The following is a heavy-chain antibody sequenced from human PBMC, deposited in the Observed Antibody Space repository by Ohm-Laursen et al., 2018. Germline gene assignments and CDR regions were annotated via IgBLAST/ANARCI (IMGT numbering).Heavy chain of an antibody. V-gene: IGHV4-61*01. CDR2: IYYSGST. D-gene: IGHD3-3*01. J-gene: IGHJ6*02. Sequence: SDTLSLTCTVSGASVTSGPYYWTWIRQPPGKGLEWIGYIYYSGSTNYNPSLKSRLTISVDTSKNQFSLKLSSVTAADTAVYYCARETIFGPSGGMDVWGQGTTVTVSS. CDR1: GASVTSGPYY. CDR3: ARETIFGPSGGMDV.